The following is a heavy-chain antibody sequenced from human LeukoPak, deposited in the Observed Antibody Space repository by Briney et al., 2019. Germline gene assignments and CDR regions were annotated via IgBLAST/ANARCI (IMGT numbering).Heavy chain of an antibody. Sequence: GGSLRLSCAASGFALSSHWMTWVRQVPGRGPEWVANVSRDGSETYYLDSVKGRFTISKDNAKNSLYLQMNSLRAEDTALYHCARNNGMDVWGQGTTVIVSS. CDR3: ARNNGMDV. CDR2: VSRDGSET. CDR1: GFALSSHW. J-gene: IGHJ6*02. V-gene: IGHV3-7*03.